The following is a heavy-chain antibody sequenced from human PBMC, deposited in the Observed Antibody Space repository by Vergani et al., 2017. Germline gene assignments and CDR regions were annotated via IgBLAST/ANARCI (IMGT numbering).Heavy chain of an antibody. D-gene: IGHD6-6*01. V-gene: IGHV3-74*02. CDR3: ARYGAGTIDFVYLGPGGLVPDP. CDR2: VGFDGSDT. J-gene: IGHJ5*02. CDR1: GFTFIMHA. Sequence: EVHLVESGGDLVQPGGSLRLSCAASGFTFIMHAMSWVRQAPGKGLEWVSRVGFDGSDTVYADSVKGRFTISKDSAMNTVHLQMTNVRAEDTAVYFCARYGAGTIDFVYLGPGGLVPDP.